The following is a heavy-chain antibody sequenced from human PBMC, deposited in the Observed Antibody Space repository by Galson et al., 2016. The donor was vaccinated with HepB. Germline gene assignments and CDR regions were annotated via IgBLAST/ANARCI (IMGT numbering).Heavy chain of an antibody. Sequence: SVKVSCKASGGTFSSYAISWVRQAPGQGLEWMGRIIPILGIATFAQKFQGRVTITADKSTSTAYMELSSLRSEDTAVYYCARQKAVFALYYFDYWGQGTLVTVSS. CDR1: GGTFSSYA. CDR2: IIPILGIA. J-gene: IGHJ4*02. V-gene: IGHV1-69*04. CDR3: ARQKAVFALYYFDY.